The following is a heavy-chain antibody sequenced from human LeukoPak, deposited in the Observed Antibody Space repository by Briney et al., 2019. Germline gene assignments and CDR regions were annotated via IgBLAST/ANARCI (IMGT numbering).Heavy chain of an antibody. V-gene: IGHV3-7*01. Sequence: GGSLRLSCAASGFTFSSYWMSWVRQAPGKGLEWVANIKQDGSEKYYVDSVKGRFTISRDNAKNSLYLQMNSLRAEDTAVYYCARDPQSYDYVWGSYRSSPLNYWGQGTLVTVSS. CDR2: IKQDGSEK. CDR1: GFTFSSYW. CDR3: ARDPQSYDYVWGSYRSSPLNY. D-gene: IGHD3-16*02. J-gene: IGHJ4*02.